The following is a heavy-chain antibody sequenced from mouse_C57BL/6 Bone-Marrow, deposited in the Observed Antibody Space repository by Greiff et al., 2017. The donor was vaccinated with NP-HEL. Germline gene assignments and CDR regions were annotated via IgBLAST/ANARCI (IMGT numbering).Heavy chain of an antibody. CDR3: TLYDCFAY. CDR1: GFNIKDDY. D-gene: IGHD2-3*01. V-gene: IGHV14-4*01. J-gene: IGHJ3*01. CDR2: IDPENGDT. Sequence: DVQLQESGAELVRPGASVKLSCTASGFNIKDDYMHWVKQRPEQGLEWIGWIDPENGDTEYGSKFQGKATITADTSSNTAYLQLSSLTSEDTAVYYCTLYDCFAYWGQGTLVTVSA.